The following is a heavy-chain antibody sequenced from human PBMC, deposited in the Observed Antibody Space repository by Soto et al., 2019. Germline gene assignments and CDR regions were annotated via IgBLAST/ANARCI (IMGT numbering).Heavy chain of an antibody. CDR3: ATDPYCSGGSCYHRGGFDP. J-gene: IGHJ5*02. CDR2: FDPEDGET. Sequence: GASVKVSCKVSGYTLTELSMHWVRQAPGKGLEWMGGFDPEDGETIYAQKFQGRVTMTEDTSTDTAYMELSSLRSEDTAVYYCATDPYCSGGSCYHRGGFDPWGQGTLVTVSS. D-gene: IGHD2-15*01. V-gene: IGHV1-24*01. CDR1: GYTLTELS.